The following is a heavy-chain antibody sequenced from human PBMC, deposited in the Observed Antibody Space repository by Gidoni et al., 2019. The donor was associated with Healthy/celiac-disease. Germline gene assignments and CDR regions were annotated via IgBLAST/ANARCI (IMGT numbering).Heavy chain of an antibody. CDR2: INPSGGST. CDR1: GYTFTSYY. J-gene: IGHJ6*02. D-gene: IGHD3-16*01. V-gene: IGHV1-46*01. CDR3: ARVRGVPPLKNYYYYGMDV. Sequence: QVQLVQSGAEVKKPGASVKVSCKASGYTFTSYYMHWVRQAPGQGLEWMGIINPSGGSTSYAQKFQGRVTMTRDTSTSTVYMELSSLRSEDTAVYYCARVRGVPPLKNYYYYGMDVWGQGTTVTVSS.